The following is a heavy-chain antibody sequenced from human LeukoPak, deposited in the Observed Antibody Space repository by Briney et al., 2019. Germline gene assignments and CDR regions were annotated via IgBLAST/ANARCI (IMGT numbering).Heavy chain of an antibody. CDR2: IYPGDSDT. CDR1: GYRFTSYW. CDR3: ARPEEHGDYVHDAFDI. Sequence: GESLKISCKASGYRFTSYWIGWVRQMPGKGLEWMGIIYPGDSDTRYSPSFQGQVTISADKSINTAYLQWSSLKASDTAMYYCARPEEHGDYVHDAFDIWGQGTMVTVSS. V-gene: IGHV5-51*01. D-gene: IGHD4-17*01. J-gene: IGHJ3*02.